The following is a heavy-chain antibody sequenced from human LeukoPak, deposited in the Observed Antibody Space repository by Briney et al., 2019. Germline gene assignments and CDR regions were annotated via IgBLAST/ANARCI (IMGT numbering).Heavy chain of an antibody. V-gene: IGHV3-43*02. CDR3: AKDYGIAARWSVFDY. CDR1: GFTFSSSA. D-gene: IGHD6-6*01. J-gene: IGHJ4*02. CDR2: ISGSGSGGST. Sequence: PGGSLRLSCAASGFTFSSSAMSWVRQAPGKGLEWVSSISGSGSGGSTYYADSVKGRFTISRDNSKNSLYLQMNSLRTEDTALYYCAKDYGIAARWSVFDYWGQGTLVTVSS.